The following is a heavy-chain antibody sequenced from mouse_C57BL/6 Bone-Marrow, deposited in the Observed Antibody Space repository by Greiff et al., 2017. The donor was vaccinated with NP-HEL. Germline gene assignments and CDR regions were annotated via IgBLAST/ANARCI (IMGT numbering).Heavy chain of an antibody. Sequence: QVQLQQSGAELVRPGTSVKVSCKASGYAFTNYLIEWVKQRPGQGLEWIGVINPGSGGTNYNEKFKGKATLTADKSSSTAYMQLSSLTSEDCAVYFCAMYGNYEYAMDYWGQGTSVTVSS. D-gene: IGHD2-10*02. CDR1: GYAFTNYL. J-gene: IGHJ4*01. CDR2: INPGSGGT. V-gene: IGHV1-54*01. CDR3: AMYGNYEYAMDY.